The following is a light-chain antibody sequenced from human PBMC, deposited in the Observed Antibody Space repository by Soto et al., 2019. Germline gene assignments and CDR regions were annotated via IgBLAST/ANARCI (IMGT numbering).Light chain of an antibody. CDR3: SSYAGSTPYV. Sequence: QSALTQPPSASGSPGQSVTISCTGTSSDVGGYNYVSWYQQHPGKAPKLMIYEVSKRPSGVPDRFSGSKSGNTASLTVSGRQAEDEADYYCSSYAGSTPYVFGTGTKLTV. V-gene: IGLV2-8*01. CDR1: SSDVGGYNY. J-gene: IGLJ1*01. CDR2: EVS.